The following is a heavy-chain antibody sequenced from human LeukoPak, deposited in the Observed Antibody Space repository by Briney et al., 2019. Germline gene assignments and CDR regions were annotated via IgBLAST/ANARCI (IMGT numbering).Heavy chain of an antibody. CDR3: ARDGGIAALYYYYYMDV. CDR1: GGTFSSYT. CDR2: IIPILGIA. J-gene: IGHJ6*03. Sequence: SVKVSXKASGGTFSSYTISWVRQAPGQGLEWMGRIIPILGIANYAQKFQGRVTITADKSTSTAYMELSSLRSEDTAVYYCARDGGIAALYYYYYMDVWGKGTTVTVSS. V-gene: IGHV1-69*04. D-gene: IGHD6-6*01.